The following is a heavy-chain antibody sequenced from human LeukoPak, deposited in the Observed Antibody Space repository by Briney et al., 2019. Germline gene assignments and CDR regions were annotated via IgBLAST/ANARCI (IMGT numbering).Heavy chain of an antibody. CDR3: AREGYYYDSSFDY. V-gene: IGHV3-21*01. CDR1: GFTFSSYS. Sequence: GGSLRLSCVASGFTFSSYSMNWVRQAPGKGLEWVSSISSSSSYIYYADSVKGRFTISRDNAKNSLYLQMNSLRAEDTAVYYCAREGYYYDSSFDYWGQGTLVTVSS. D-gene: IGHD3-22*01. CDR2: ISSSSSYI. J-gene: IGHJ4*02.